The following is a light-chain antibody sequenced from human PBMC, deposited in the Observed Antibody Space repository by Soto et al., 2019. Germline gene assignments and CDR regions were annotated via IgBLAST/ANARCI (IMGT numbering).Light chain of an antibody. J-gene: IGKJ4*01. CDR2: DAS. CDR3: QQYYSTPLT. V-gene: IGKV3-11*01. CDR1: QSVSRH. Sequence: EIVLTQSPATLSLSPGERATLSCRASQSVSRHLAWYQQKPGQAPRLLIYDASNRATGIPARFSGSGSGTDFTLTISSLQAEDVAVYYCQQYYSTPLTFGGGTKVEIK.